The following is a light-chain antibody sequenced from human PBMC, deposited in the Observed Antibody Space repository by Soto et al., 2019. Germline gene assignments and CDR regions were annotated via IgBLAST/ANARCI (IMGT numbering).Light chain of an antibody. CDR2: EVI. CDR3: RSYTSTNTLEL. Sequence: QSALTQPASVSGSPGQSITISCTGTSSDVGNYNYVSWYQQHPGKAPKLIIFEVINRPSGVSDRFSGSKSGNTASLTISGLQAEDEADYYCRSYTSTNTLELFGGGTKVTVL. J-gene: IGLJ2*01. V-gene: IGLV2-14*01. CDR1: SSDVGNYNY.